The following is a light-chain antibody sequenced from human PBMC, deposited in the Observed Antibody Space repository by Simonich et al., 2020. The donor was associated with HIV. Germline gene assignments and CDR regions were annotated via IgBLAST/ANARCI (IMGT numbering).Light chain of an antibody. CDR2: WAS. V-gene: IGKV4-1*01. Sequence: DIVMTQSPDSLAVSLGERATLNCKSSQSVLHSSNNKNYLVWYQQKPGQPPKLLIYWASTRESGVPDRFSGSGSGTDFTLTISSLQAEDVAVYYCQQYYSTPRTFGQGTKVEIK. CDR3: QQYYSTPRT. CDR1: QSVLHSSNNKNY. J-gene: IGKJ1*01.